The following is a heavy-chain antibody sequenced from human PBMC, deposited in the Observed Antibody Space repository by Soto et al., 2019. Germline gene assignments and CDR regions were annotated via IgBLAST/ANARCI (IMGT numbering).Heavy chain of an antibody. V-gene: IGHV4-59*02. Sequence: QVQLQESGPRLVKPSETLSVTCTVSGASVTGFYWSWIRQPPGKGLEWIGYVFHSGSSNYNPSLKSRVTISVDTSKSQISLRLTSVTAADTAVYYCARAPGLEVAHIDYWGQGTLVTVSS. CDR1: GASVTGFY. CDR3: ARAPGLEVAHIDY. J-gene: IGHJ4*02. D-gene: IGHD6-19*01. CDR2: VFHSGSS.